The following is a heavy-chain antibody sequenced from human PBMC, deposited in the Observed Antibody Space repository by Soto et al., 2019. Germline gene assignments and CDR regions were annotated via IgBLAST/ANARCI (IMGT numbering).Heavy chain of an antibody. V-gene: IGHV3-23*01. CDR3: AQIGADF. CDR2: IGGDDGKT. J-gene: IGHJ4*02. Sequence: EVQLLESGGGLVQPGGSLRLSCSASGFAFSSNTMTWVRQPPGRQLEWVSSIGGDDGKTYYADSVKSRFTISRDNTKNTLYLQLSSLSAEDTAIYFCAQIGADFWGQGVLVTVSS. CDR1: GFAFSSNT.